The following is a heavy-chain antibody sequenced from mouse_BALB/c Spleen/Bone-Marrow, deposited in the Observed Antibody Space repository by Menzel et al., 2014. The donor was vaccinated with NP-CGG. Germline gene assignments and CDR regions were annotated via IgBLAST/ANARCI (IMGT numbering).Heavy chain of an antibody. J-gene: IGHJ4*01. Sequence: QVQLQQSGAELARPGASVKLSCKASGYTFTSYWMQWVKQRPGQGLEWIGAIYPGDGDTRYTQKFKGKATLTADKSSSTAYMQLSSLASEDSAVYYCARFYGYDGMDYWCQGTSVTVSS. CDR3: ARFYGYDGMDY. V-gene: IGHV1-87*01. CDR1: GYTFTSYW. CDR2: IYPGDGDT. D-gene: IGHD2-2*01.